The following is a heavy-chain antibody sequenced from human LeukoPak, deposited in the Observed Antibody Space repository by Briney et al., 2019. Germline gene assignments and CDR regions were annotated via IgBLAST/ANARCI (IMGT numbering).Heavy chain of an antibody. V-gene: IGHV3-30-3*01. CDR2: ISYDGSNK. Sequence: GGSLRLSCAASGFTFSSYAMHWVRQPPGKGLEWVAVISYDGSNKYYADSVKGRFTISRDNSKNTLYLQMNSLRAEDTAVYYCARDRGYYDSSGTADYWGQGTLVTVSS. D-gene: IGHD3-22*01. J-gene: IGHJ4*02. CDR3: ARDRGYYDSSGTADY. CDR1: GFTFSSYA.